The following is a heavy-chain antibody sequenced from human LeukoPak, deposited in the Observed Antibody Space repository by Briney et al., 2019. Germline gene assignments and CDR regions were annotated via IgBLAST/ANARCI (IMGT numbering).Heavy chain of an antibody. J-gene: IGHJ4*02. Sequence: SETLSLTCSVSGDSIRNYFWSWIRQPAGKGLEWIGRIYTSGSTDYNPSLRSRVTMSVDTSRNQFSLKLTSVTAADTAVYYCARQGSGNYLSPVNYWGQGTLVTVSS. V-gene: IGHV4-4*07. CDR3: ARQGSGNYLSPVNY. CDR2: IYTSGST. CDR1: GDSIRNYF. D-gene: IGHD1-26*01.